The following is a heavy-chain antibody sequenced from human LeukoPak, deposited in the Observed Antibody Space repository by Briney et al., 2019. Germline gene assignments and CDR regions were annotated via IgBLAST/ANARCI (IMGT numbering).Heavy chain of an antibody. CDR3: AREVGRPPYYYDSSGYYY. J-gene: IGHJ4*02. Sequence: ASVKVSCKASGYTFTSYYMHWVRQAPGQGLEWMGIINPSGGSTSYAQKFQGGVTMTRDMSTSTVYMELSSLRSEDTAVYYCAREVGRPPYYYDSSGYYYWGQGTLVTVSS. D-gene: IGHD3-22*01. CDR1: GYTFTSYY. V-gene: IGHV1-46*01. CDR2: INPSGGST.